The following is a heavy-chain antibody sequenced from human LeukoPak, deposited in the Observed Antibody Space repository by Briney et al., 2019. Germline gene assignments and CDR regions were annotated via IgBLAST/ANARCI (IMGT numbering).Heavy chain of an antibody. CDR2: IYYSGST. Sequence: SETLSLTCTVSGGSISSYYWSWIRQPPGKGLEWIGYIYYSGSTNYNPSLKSRVTISVDTSKNQFSPKLSSVTAADTAVYYCARDTTGGSGSYGSWFDPWGQGTLVTVSS. CDR3: ARDTTGGSGSYGSWFDP. V-gene: IGHV4-59*01. CDR1: GGSISSYY. D-gene: IGHD3-10*01. J-gene: IGHJ5*02.